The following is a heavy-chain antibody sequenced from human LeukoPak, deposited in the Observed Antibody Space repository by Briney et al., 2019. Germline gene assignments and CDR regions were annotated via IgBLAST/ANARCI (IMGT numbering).Heavy chain of an antibody. J-gene: IGHJ4*02. Sequence: PSQTLSLTCTVSGDSISSGDYYWGWIRQPPGKGLEWIGSIYYSGSTYYNPSLKSRVTISVDTSKNQFSLKLSSVTAADTAVYYCARDNHGDPIDYWGQGTLVTVSS. CDR1: GDSISSGDYY. D-gene: IGHD4-17*01. V-gene: IGHV4-39*07. CDR3: ARDNHGDPIDY. CDR2: IYYSGST.